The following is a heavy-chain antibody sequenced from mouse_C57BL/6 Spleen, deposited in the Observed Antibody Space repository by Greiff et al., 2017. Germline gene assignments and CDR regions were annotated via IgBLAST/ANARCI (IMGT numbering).Heavy chain of an antibody. D-gene: IGHD4-1*01. J-gene: IGHJ1*03. CDR2: ISGGGGNT. CDR1: GFTFSSYT. CDR3: ARDNWDYWYFDV. V-gene: IGHV5-9*01. Sequence: EVQGVESGGGLVKPGGSLKLSCAASGFTFSSYTMSWVRQTPEKRLEWVATISGGGGNTYYPDSVKGRFTISRDNAKNTLYLQMSSLRSEDTALYYCARDNWDYWYFDVWGTGTTVTVSS.